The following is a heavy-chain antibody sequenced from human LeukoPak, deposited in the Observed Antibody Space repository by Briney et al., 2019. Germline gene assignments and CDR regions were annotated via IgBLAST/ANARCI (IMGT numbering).Heavy chain of an antibody. CDR2: VFTSGST. CDR1: DASISNDY. Sequence: SEALSLTCTVSDASISNDYWSWIRQPAGKGLEWIGRVFTSGSTNYNPSLRSRVTVSLDTSKNQFSLRLSSVTAADTAVYYCVGDDTGFDPWGQGTLVTVSS. J-gene: IGHJ5*02. V-gene: IGHV4-4*07. CDR3: VGDDTGFDP.